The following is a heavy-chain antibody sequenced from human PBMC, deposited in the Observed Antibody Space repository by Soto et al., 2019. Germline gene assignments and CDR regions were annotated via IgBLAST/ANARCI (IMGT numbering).Heavy chain of an antibody. D-gene: IGHD6-19*01. V-gene: IGHV4-59*01. CDR1: GGSLNNVY. CDR3: ARQEADRRLFDY. CDR2: IHYTGKT. Sequence: SETLSLTXTVSGGSLNNVYWAWIRQSPGQGLEWIAYIHYTGKTNYNASLKSRVTISVDTSKNQFSLKLTSVTAADTAIYYCARQEADRRLFDYWGQGTLVTVSS. J-gene: IGHJ4*02.